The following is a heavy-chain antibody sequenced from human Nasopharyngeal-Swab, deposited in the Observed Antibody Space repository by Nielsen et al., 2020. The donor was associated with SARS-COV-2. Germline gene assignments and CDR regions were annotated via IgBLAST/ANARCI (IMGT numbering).Heavy chain of an antibody. J-gene: IGHJ6*03. CDR1: GFTFSNFA. CDR2: ISYDGSHE. CDR3: ARDSVYNFGVFIITTSFMDV. D-gene: IGHD3-3*01. Sequence: GGSLRLSCAASGFTFSNFAMHWVRQAPGKGLEWVGFISYDGSHENYADSVRGRFTFSRDNSKDTVYLQMNSLRPEDTAVYYCARDSVYNFGVFIITTSFMDVWGKGTTVTVSS. V-gene: IGHV3-30*04.